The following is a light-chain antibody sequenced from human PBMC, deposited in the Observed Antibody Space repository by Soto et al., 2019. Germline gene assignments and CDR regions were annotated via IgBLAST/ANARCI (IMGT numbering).Light chain of an antibody. J-gene: IGKJ1*01. CDR1: QTISSW. CDR2: KAS. CDR3: HRYNSYSEA. V-gene: IGKV1-5*03. Sequence: IQMTQSPSTLSGSVGDRVTITCRASQTISSWLAWYQQKPGKAPKLMVYKASTLKSGVPSRLIGSGAGTEFTLTTSSLQPDHFATYYCHRYNSYSEAFGQGTKVDIK.